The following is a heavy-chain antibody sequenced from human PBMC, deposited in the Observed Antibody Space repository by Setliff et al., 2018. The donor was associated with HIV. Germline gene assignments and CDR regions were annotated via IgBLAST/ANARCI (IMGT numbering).Heavy chain of an antibody. CDR2: IYYTGNT. CDR1: GGSVGSSSYY. D-gene: IGHD2-2*01. CDR3: ARDDSIVLVPAVLRGDGFDF. Sequence: SETLSLTCTVSGGSVGSSSYYWAWIRQPPGKGLEWIGSIYYTGNTKYNPSLESRVTFSIDTSENQFSLRLASVTAADTAIYYCARDDSIVLVPAVLRGDGFDFWGQGRMVTVSS. J-gene: IGHJ3*01. V-gene: IGHV4-39*07.